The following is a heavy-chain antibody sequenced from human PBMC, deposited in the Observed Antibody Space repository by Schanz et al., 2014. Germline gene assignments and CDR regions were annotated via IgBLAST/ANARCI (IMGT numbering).Heavy chain of an antibody. Sequence: EVQLVESGGGLVKPGGSLRLSCAASGFTFSTYTMNWVRQAPGKGLEWVATIKEDGSQKYYLDSVKGRFTISRDNSKDTLYLQMNSLRAEDTAVYYCAKVGPYSGSLGAFDIWGQGTMVTVSS. CDR2: IKEDGSQK. V-gene: IGHV3-7*03. D-gene: IGHD1-26*01. CDR1: GFTFSTYT. J-gene: IGHJ3*02. CDR3: AKVGPYSGSLGAFDI.